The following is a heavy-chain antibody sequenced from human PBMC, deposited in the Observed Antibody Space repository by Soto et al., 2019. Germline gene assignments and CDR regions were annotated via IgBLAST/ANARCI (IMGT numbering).Heavy chain of an antibody. CDR3: ANLPLYGSGFDC. CDR1: GFTFDDYA. Sequence: EVQLVESGGGLVQPGGSLRLSCAASGFTFDDYAIHWVRQIPGTGLEWVSGISWNGDATGYADSVTGRFTISRDNAKNSLYLQMDSLKSEDTAMYYCANLPLYGSGFDCWGQGTLVTVSS. V-gene: IGHV3-9*01. D-gene: IGHD3-10*01. CDR2: ISWNGDAT. J-gene: IGHJ4*02.